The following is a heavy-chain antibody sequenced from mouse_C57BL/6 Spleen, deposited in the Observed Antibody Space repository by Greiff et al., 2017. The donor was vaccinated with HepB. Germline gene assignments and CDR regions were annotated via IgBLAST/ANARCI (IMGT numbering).Heavy chain of an antibody. J-gene: IGHJ4*01. Sequence: QVQLKESGAELVRPGTSVKVSCKASGYAFTNYLIEWVKQRPGQGLEWIGVINPGSGGTNYNEKFKGKATLTADKSSSTAYMQLSSLTSEDSAVYFCAREGLRFYAMDYWGQGTSVTVSS. CDR3: AREGLRFYAMDY. V-gene: IGHV1-54*01. CDR2: INPGSGGT. CDR1: GYAFTNYL. D-gene: IGHD2-2*01.